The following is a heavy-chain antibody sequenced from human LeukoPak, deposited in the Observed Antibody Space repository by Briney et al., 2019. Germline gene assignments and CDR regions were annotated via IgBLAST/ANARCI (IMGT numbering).Heavy chain of an antibody. D-gene: IGHD6-19*01. CDR3: AKDRASAWNSYYYIDV. Sequence: GGSLRLSCAASGFTFDDYAMHWVRQAPVKGLEWVSGISWNSGNIGYADSVKGRFTISRDNAQNSLYLQMNSLRPEDMAFYYCAKDRASAWNSYYYIDVWGKGTTVTVSS. CDR2: ISWNSGNI. V-gene: IGHV3-9*03. CDR1: GFTFDDYA. J-gene: IGHJ6*03.